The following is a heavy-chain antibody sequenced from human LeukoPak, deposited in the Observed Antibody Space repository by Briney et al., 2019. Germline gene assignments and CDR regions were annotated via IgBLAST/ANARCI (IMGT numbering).Heavy chain of an antibody. CDR2: ISFDGNNK. CDR3: AKGGVVVLYYYFDY. V-gene: IGHV3-30*14. CDR1: GFTFNTYP. D-gene: IGHD3-22*01. J-gene: IGHJ4*02. Sequence: GSLRLSCAASGFTFNTYPIHWVRQAPGKGLEWVAVISFDGNNKYYADSVKGRFTISRDNSKNTLYIEMKSLRADDTAVYYCAKGGVVVLYYYFDYWGQGTLVTVSS.